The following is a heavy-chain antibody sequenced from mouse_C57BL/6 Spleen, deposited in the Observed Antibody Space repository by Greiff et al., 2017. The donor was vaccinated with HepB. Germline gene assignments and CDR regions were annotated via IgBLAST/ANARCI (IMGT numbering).Heavy chain of an antibody. CDR3: ARWGDWFAY. J-gene: IGHJ3*01. CDR2: INPGSGGT. CDR1: GYAFTNYL. V-gene: IGHV1-54*01. Sequence: LVESGAELVRPGTSVKVSCKASGYAFTNYLIEWVKQRPGQGLEWIGVINPGSGGTNYNEKFKGKATLTADKSSSTAYMQLSSLTSEDSAVYFCARWGDWFAYWGQGTLVTVSA.